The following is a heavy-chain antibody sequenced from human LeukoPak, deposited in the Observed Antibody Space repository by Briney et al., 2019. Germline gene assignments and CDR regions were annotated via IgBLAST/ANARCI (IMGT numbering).Heavy chain of an antibody. Sequence: SETPSLTCTVSGGSVSSISYYWGWVRQPPGKGLECIGIIYYSGSTFYNPSLKSRLTISVDTSKNQFSLQLSSVTAADTAVYYCARFSSSSSDFDYWGQGTLVTVSS. CDR3: ARFSSSSSDFDY. J-gene: IGHJ4*02. V-gene: IGHV4-39*07. CDR2: IYYSGST. D-gene: IGHD6-13*01. CDR1: GGSVSSISYY.